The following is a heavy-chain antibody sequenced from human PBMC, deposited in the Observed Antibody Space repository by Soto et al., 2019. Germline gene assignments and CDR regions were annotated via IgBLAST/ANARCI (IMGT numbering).Heavy chain of an antibody. Sequence: QVQLVQSGAEVKKPGASVKVSCKASGYTFTTHGISWVRQVPGQGLEWMGWVRGDNGHTNYAQSLQGRGTMTTDTATTTAYMELRSLRSDDTAVYYCARDLGYCRSGTCYREWFDPWGQGTLVTVSP. V-gene: IGHV1-18*01. CDR3: ARDLGYCRSGTCYREWFDP. D-gene: IGHD2-15*01. J-gene: IGHJ5*02. CDR1: GYTFTTHG. CDR2: VRGDNGHT.